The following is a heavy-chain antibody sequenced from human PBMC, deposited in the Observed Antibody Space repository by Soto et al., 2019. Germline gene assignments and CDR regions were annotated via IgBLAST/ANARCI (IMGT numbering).Heavy chain of an antibody. Sequence: KTSETLSLTCAVYGGSFSGYYWSWIRQPPGKGLEWIGEINHSGSTNYNPSLKSRVTISVDTSKNQFSLKLSSVTAADTAVYYCARTFMDTRGYSYGYGPWGQGTLVTVSS. CDR1: GGSFSGYY. D-gene: IGHD5-18*01. V-gene: IGHV4-34*01. CDR2: INHSGST. J-gene: IGHJ4*02. CDR3: ARTFMDTRGYSYGYGP.